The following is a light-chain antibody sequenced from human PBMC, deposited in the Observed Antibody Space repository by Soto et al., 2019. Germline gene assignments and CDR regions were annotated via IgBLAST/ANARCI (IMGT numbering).Light chain of an antibody. CDR1: SSNIGAGYD. Sequence: QSVLTQPPSVSGAPGQRVTISCIGSSSNIGAGYDVHWYQQLPGTAPKLLIYGNSNRPSGVPDRFSGSKSGTSASLAITGLRAEDEADYYCQSYDISLSGWVFGGGTKLTVL. V-gene: IGLV1-40*01. CDR3: QSYDISLSGWV. CDR2: GNS. J-gene: IGLJ3*02.